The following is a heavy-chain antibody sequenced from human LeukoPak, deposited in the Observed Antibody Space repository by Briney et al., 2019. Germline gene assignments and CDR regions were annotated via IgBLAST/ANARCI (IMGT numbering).Heavy chain of an antibody. J-gene: IGHJ5*02. CDR1: GGSFSGYY. V-gene: IGHV4-34*01. Sequence: SETLSLTCAVYGGSFSGYYWSWIRQPPGKGLEWIGEINHSGSTNYNPSLKSRVSISVDTSKNQFSLKLSSVTAADTAVYYCARYRKTFLAFSGSYGFDPWGQGTLVTVSS. D-gene: IGHD1-26*01. CDR2: INHSGST. CDR3: ARYRKTFLAFSGSYGFDP.